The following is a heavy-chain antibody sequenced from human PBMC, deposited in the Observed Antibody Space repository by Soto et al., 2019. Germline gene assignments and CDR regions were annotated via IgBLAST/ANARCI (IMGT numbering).Heavy chain of an antibody. CDR3: ARSLVGDAFNV. J-gene: IGHJ3*01. CDR2: ISSGSDYI. Sequence: EVQLVESGGGLVKPGGSLRLSCAASGFTFSSYSMNWVRQAPGKGLEWVSSISSGSDYIFYEDSVKGRFTISRDNAKNSLFLQMNSLTAEDTAVYYCARSLVGDAFNVWGQGTVVTVSS. CDR1: GFTFSSYS. V-gene: IGHV3-21*01. D-gene: IGHD2-8*02.